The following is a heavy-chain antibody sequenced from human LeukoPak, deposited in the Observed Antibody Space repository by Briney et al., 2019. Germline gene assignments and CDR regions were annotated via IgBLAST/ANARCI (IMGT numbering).Heavy chain of an antibody. V-gene: IGHV1-46*01. Sequence: GASVKVSCKASGYTFTSYYMHWVRQAPGQGLEWMGIINPSGGSTSYAQKLQGRVTMTRDMSTSTVYMELSSLRSEDTAVYYCARAERFVNLVVEYWGQGTLVTVSS. CDR1: GYTFTSYY. CDR3: ARAERFVNLVVEY. D-gene: IGHD1-26*01. J-gene: IGHJ4*02. CDR2: INPSGGST.